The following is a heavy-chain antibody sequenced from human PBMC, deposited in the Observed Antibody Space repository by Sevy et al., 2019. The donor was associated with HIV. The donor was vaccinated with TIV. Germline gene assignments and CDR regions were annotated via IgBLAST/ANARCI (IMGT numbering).Heavy chain of an antibody. CDR2: INPSGGST. D-gene: IGHD3-10*01. CDR3: ARDGELLAFDI. CDR1: GYTFTSYY. Sequence: ASVKVSCKASGYTFTSYYMHWVRQAPGQGLEWMGIINPSGGSTSYSQKFQGRVTMTRDTSTSTVYMELSSLRSEDTAVYYCARDGELLAFDIWGQGTMVTVSS. J-gene: IGHJ3*02. V-gene: IGHV1-46*01.